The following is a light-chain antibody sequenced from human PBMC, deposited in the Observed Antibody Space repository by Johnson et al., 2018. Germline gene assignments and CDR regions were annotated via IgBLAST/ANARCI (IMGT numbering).Light chain of an antibody. CDR2: ENN. Sequence: QSVLTQPPSVSAAPGQKVTISCSGSSSNIGNNYVSWYQQLPGPAPKLLIYENNKRPSGIPDRFSGSKSGTSATLALTGLQTGDEADYYCGTWDSSLSAGKVFGTGTKVTVL. CDR3: GTWDSSLSAGKV. V-gene: IGLV1-51*02. J-gene: IGLJ1*01. CDR1: SSNIGNNY.